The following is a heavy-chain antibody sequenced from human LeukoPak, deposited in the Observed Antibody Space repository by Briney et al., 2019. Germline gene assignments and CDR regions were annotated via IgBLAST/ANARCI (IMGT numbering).Heavy chain of an antibody. J-gene: IGHJ4*02. CDR1: GGSISSSSYY. D-gene: IGHD4-17*01. CDR2: IYYSGST. Sequence: KSSETLSLTCTVSGGSISSSSYYWGWIRQPPGKGLEWIGSIYYSGSTYYNPSLKSRVTISVDTSKNQFSLKLSSVTAADTAVYYCARQNLIYGDFRFDYWGQGTLVTVSS. CDR3: ARQNLIYGDFRFDY. V-gene: IGHV4-39*01.